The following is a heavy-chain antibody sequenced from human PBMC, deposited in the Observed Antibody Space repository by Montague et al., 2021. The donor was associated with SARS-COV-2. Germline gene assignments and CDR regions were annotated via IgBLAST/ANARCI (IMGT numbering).Heavy chain of an antibody. CDR1: GGSFSGYH. D-gene: IGHD3-3*01. V-gene: IGHV4-34*01. CDR3: ARHGLAGITIFGVVTPRGGFDI. Sequence: SETLSLTCAVYGGSFSGYHWTWIRQPPGKGLEWIGEVNHSGSTNYNPSLKSRLTISVDTSKNQFSLKLSSVTAADTAVYYCARHGLAGITIFGVVTPRGGFDIWGQGTMVTVSS. CDR2: VNHSGST. J-gene: IGHJ3*02.